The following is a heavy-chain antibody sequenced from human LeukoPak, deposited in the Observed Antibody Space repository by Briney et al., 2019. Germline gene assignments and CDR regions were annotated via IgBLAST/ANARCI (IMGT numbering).Heavy chain of an antibody. V-gene: IGHV4-59*01. J-gene: IGHJ4*02. CDR1: GCSISSYY. CDR2: IYYSGST. CDR3: AREVTYYYDSSGSFDY. Sequence: SETLSFTCTVSGCSISSYYWSWIRQPPGKGLEWIGYIYYSGSTNYNPSLKSRVTISVDTSKNQFSLKLSSVTAADTAVYYCAREVTYYYDSSGSFDYWGQGTLVTVSS. D-gene: IGHD3-22*01.